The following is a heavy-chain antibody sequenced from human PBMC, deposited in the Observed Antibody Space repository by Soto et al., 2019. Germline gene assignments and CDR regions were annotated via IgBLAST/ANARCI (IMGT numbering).Heavy chain of an antibody. Sequence: GGSLRLSCAASGFTFSSYAMSWVRQAPGKGLEWVSAISGSGGSTYYADSVKGRFTISRDNSKNTLYLQMNSLRAEDTAVYYCAKDGEYYYDSSGSRSPPVSGYRGQGTLVTVSS. CDR2: ISGSGGST. J-gene: IGHJ4*02. CDR3: AKDGEYYYDSSGSRSPPVSGY. V-gene: IGHV3-23*01. D-gene: IGHD3-22*01. CDR1: GFTFSSYA.